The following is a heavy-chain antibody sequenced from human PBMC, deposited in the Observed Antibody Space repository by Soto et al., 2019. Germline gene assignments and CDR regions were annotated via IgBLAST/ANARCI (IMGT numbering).Heavy chain of an antibody. V-gene: IGHV3-23*01. J-gene: IGHJ4*02. CDR2: ISGSGGCT. D-gene: IGHD3-3*01. CDR1: GFTFSSYA. Sequence: GGSLRLSCAASGFTFSSYAMSWVRQAPGKGLEWVSAISGSGGCTYYEDSVKGRFTISRDNSKNTLYLQMNSPRAEDTAVYYCAKIHDFWSGYWDYWGQGTLVTVSS. CDR3: AKIHDFWSGYWDY.